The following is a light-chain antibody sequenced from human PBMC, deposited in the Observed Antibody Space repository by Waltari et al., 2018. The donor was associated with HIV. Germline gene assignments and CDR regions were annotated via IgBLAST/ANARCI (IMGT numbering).Light chain of an antibody. V-gene: IGLV2-14*03. J-gene: IGLJ3*02. CDR3: SSYTSSSWV. CDR2: DVT. Sequence: QSALTQPASVSGSPGQSITISCPGISSAVDYYNYDCWYQQHPGKAPKLMIYDVTHRPSGVSNRFSGSKSGNTASLTISGLQAEDEADYYCSSYTSSSWVFGGGTKLTVL. CDR1: SSAVDYYNY.